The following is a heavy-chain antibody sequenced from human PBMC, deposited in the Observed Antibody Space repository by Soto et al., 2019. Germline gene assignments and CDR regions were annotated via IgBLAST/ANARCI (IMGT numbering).Heavy chain of an antibody. CDR1: GFTFGDYA. V-gene: IGHV3-49*03. CDR2: IRSKAYGGTI. D-gene: IGHD3-10*01. J-gene: IGHJ5*02. CDR3: TRRVPGSIWFDP. Sequence: PGGSLRLSCTASGFTFGDYAMSWFRQAPGKGLEWVGFIRSKAYGGTIESAASVKGRFTISRDDSRSIAYLQMNSLKIEDTAVYYCTRRVPGSIWFDPWGQGTLVTVSS.